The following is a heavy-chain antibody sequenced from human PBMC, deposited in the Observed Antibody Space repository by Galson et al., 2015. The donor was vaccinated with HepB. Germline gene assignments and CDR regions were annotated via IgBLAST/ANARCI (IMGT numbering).Heavy chain of an antibody. J-gene: IGHJ4*02. Sequence: SLRLSCAAPGFTFSRYGMHWVRQAPGKGLEGVAGIWAGGSNQFYGDSVKGRFAISRDNSKKTLYLEMNSLRAEDTAVYYCARDGSGCNFGSYFDYWGQGTLVTVSS. D-gene: IGHD5-18*01. CDR2: IWAGGSNQ. V-gene: IGHV3-33*01. CDR1: GFTFSRYG. CDR3: ARDGSGCNFGSYFDY.